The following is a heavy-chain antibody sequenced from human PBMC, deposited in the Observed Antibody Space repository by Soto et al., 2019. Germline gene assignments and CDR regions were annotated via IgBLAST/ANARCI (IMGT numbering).Heavy chain of an antibody. CDR2: INHSGST. CDR3: ARGGRFYGSGSYYSYYYGMDV. Sequence: PSETLSLTCAVYGGSFSGYYWSWIRQPPGKGLKWIGEINHSGSTNYNPSLKSRVTISVDTSKNQFSLKLSSVTAADTAVYYCARGGRFYGSGSYYSYYYGMDVWGQGTTVT. J-gene: IGHJ6*02. D-gene: IGHD3-10*01. V-gene: IGHV4-34*01. CDR1: GGSFSGYY.